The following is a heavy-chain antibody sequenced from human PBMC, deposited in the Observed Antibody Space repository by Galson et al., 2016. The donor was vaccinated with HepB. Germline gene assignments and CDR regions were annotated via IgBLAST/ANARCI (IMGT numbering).Heavy chain of an antibody. CDR3: ARKRGHSGSYYYYGLDV. CDR1: GFMFSTYA. Sequence: SLRLSCAASGFMFSTYAMYWVRQAPGKGLEWVAAISYDGNNKWYADSVKGRFTISRDNSKTTLYLEMNSLRAEDTAVYYCARKRGHSGSYYYYGLDVWGQGTTVTVSS. J-gene: IGHJ6*02. D-gene: IGHD1-26*01. CDR2: ISYDGNNK. V-gene: IGHV3-30-3*01.